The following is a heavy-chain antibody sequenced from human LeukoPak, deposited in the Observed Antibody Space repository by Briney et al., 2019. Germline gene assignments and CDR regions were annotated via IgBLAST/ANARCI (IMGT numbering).Heavy chain of an antibody. CDR2: ISGSGGST. CDR1: RFTFSSCI. V-gene: IGHV3-23*01. D-gene: IGHD6-19*01. Sequence: AGSLSLTCAVSRFTFSSCIYRWVRQAPGKGLGWVSAISGSGGSTYYADSVKGRFTISRDNSKKTLYLQMNSLRAEDTAVYYCAKNIVGGCFGIGLWGGQGTLVTVSS. CDR3: AKNIVGGCFGIGLW. J-gene: IGHJ4*02.